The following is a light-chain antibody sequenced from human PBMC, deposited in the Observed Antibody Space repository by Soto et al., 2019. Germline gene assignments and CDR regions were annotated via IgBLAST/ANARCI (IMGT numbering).Light chain of an antibody. Sequence: DIQLTQSPSTLSASVGDRVTITCRASQRMSSWLAWYQQKPGKAPTFLIYKTSNLESGVPSRFSGSGSGTEFTLTIRSLQPDDFATYYCQYYNIYCWTFGQGTKVQIK. J-gene: IGKJ1*01. V-gene: IGKV1-5*03. CDR1: QRMSSW. CDR3: QYYNIYCWT. CDR2: KTS.